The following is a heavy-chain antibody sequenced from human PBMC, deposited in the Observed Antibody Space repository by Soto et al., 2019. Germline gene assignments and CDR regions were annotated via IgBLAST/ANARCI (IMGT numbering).Heavy chain of an antibody. CDR1: GYTFTCYY. D-gene: IGHD2-15*01. CDR3: ASGGDLYCRGGSCYSWFDP. CDR2: INPNSGGT. J-gene: IGHJ5*02. Sequence: QVQLVQSGAEVKKPGASVKVSCKASGYTFTCYYMHWVRQAPGQGLEWMGWINPNSGGTNYAQKCQGWVTMTGDTSISTDYMELSRLRSDDTAVYYCASGGDLYCRGGSCYSWFDPWGQGTLVTVSS. V-gene: IGHV1-2*04.